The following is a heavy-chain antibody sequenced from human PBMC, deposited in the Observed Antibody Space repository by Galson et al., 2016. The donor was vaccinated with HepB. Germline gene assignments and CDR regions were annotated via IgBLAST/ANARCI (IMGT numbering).Heavy chain of an antibody. J-gene: IGHJ4*02. CDR2: IYHSGRI. CDR1: GGSISSYNW. CDR3: ARGEYTFDY. D-gene: IGHD2/OR15-2a*01. V-gene: IGHV4-4*02. Sequence: SETLSLTCAVSGGSISSYNWWSWVRQPPGKGLEWIGEIYHSGRIKYNPSLKSRVTISVDKSKNQFSLTLSSVTAADTAVYYCARGEYTFDYWGQGTLVTVSS.